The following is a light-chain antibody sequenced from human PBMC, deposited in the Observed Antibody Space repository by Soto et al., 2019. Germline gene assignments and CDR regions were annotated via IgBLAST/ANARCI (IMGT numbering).Light chain of an antibody. J-gene: IGKJ1*01. CDR3: QLYSNPPQWT. CDR1: QSAIYSFNNKNY. CDR2: WAS. Sequence: DILMTQPPVALAVSLGERATIHCKSSQSAIYSFNNKNYLAWYQQKPGQPPKLLIYWASTRESGVPDRFSGSGSGTDFTLTINSLQAEDVAVYYCQLYSNPPQWTFGQGTKV. V-gene: IGKV4-1*01.